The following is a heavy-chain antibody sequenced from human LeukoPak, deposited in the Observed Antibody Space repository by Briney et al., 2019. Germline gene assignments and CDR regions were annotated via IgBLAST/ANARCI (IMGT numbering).Heavy chain of an antibody. CDR1: GGSISSSSYY. D-gene: IGHD3-3*01. CDR3: ARVEPDFWSGFVDY. J-gene: IGHJ4*02. V-gene: IGHV4-39*07. Sequence: PSETLSLTCTVSGGSISSSSYYWGWIRQPPGKGLEWIGSIYYSGSTYYNPSLKSRVTISVDTSKNQFSLKLSSVTAADTAVYYCARVEPDFWSGFVDYWGQGTLVTVSS. CDR2: IYYSGST.